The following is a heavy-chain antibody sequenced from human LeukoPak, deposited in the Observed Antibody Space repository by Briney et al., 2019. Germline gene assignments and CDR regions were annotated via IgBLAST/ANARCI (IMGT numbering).Heavy chain of an antibody. CDR2: INTSSGVT. J-gene: IGHJ5*02. CDR3: ARRGFAS. CDR1: GYTFTGQY. D-gene: IGHD3-16*01. V-gene: IGHV1-2*06. Sequence: SVTVSCMASGYTFTGQYIHWVRQAPAQGLEWMGRINTSSGVTYYVQKSEGRVTMTRDTSVSTVYMEVGNLTSDDTAMYFCARRGFASWGEGTLVTVSS.